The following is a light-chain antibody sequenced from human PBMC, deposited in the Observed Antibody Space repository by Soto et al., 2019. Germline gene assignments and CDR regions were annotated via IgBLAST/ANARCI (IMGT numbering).Light chain of an antibody. J-gene: IGKJ3*01. V-gene: IGKV1-33*01. Sequence: DIQMTQSPSSLSAFVGDRVTITCQASQDISNHLNWYRQKPGKAPKLLNYDASNLVIGVPSRFSGSGSGTSFTFTISSLQPEDVATYYCQQYDNLPPLFSFGPGTKVDIK. CDR3: QQYDNLPPLFS. CDR2: DAS. CDR1: QDISNH.